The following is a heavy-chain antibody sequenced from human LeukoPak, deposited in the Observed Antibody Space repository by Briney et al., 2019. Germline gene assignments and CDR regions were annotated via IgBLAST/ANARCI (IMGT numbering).Heavy chain of an antibody. CDR1: GFTFSSCS. CDR3: ARDWPQYSYGSIDY. Sequence: GGSLRLSCAASGFTFSSCSMNWVRQAPGKGLEWVSYISSSSSTIYYADSVKGRFTISRDNAKNSLYLQMNSLRAEDTAVYYCARDWPQYSYGSIDYWGQGTLVTVSS. D-gene: IGHD5-18*01. V-gene: IGHV3-48*04. J-gene: IGHJ4*02. CDR2: ISSSSSTI.